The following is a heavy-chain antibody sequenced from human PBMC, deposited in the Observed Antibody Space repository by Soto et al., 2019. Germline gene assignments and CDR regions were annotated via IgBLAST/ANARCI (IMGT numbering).Heavy chain of an antibody. CDR3: ARVGSGLVSTRAFNY. CDR1: GYSFTYYD. Sequence: ASVKVSCKALGYSFTYYDISCVRQAPGQVFEWMGWINCKTGNTNYAQKFQGRVTMTTDTSSSTVYMEMRNLRSDDTAVYYCARVGSGLVSTRAFNYWGQGTRVTVSS. J-gene: IGHJ4*02. D-gene: IGHD3-10*01. V-gene: IGHV1-18*04. CDR2: INCKTGNT.